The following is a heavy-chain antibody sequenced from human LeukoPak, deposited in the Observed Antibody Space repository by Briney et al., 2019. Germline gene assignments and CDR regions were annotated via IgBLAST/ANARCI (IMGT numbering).Heavy chain of an antibody. CDR3: ARGPYYYGSGSYYYYYYGMDV. V-gene: IGHV4-34*01. J-gene: IGHJ6*02. CDR2: INHSGST. Sequence: SETLSLTCAVYGGSFSGYYWSWIRQPPGKGLEWIGEINHSGSTNYNPSLKSRVTISVDTSKNQFSLKLSFVTAADTAVYYCARGPYYYGSGSYYYYYYGMDVWGQGTTVTVSS. D-gene: IGHD3-10*01. CDR1: GGSFSGYY.